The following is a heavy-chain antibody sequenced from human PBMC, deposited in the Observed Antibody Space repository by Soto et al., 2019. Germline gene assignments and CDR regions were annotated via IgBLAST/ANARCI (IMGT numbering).Heavy chain of an antibody. D-gene: IGHD3-9*01. J-gene: IGHJ4*02. CDR2: ISSSSSYI. V-gene: IGHV3-21*01. CDR3: AREYYDILTGTAAPYYFDY. CDR1: GSTFSSYS. Sequence: PGGSLRLSCAASGSTFSSYSMNWVRQAPGKGLEWVSSISSSSSYIYYADSVKGRFTISRDNAKNALYLQMNSLRAEDTAVYYCAREYYDILTGTAAPYYFDYWVQGTLVTVSS.